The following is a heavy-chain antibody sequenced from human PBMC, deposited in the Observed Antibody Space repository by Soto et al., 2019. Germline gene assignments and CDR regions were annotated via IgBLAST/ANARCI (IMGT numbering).Heavy chain of an antibody. Sequence: SVKVSCKSSGYTFTPYIINCVRQAPGQGLEWMGWMNPYNGNTGYAQNFQGRVTLTRNTSITTAYMELSSLRSEDTAIYYCARGPGDLGYFDYWGQGDLVTVSA. J-gene: IGHJ4*02. CDR3: ARGPGDLGYFDY. CDR2: MNPYNGNT. V-gene: IGHV1-8*01. CDR1: GYTFTPYI. D-gene: IGHD3-10*01.